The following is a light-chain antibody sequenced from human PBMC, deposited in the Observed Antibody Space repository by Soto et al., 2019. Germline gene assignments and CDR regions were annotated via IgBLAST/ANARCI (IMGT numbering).Light chain of an antibody. J-gene: IGLJ3*02. Sequence: QLVLTQSPSASASLGASVNLTCTLSSGHSRYAIAWHQQQPEKGPRYLMRLNSDGSHNKGDGIPDRFSGCTSGAERYLTISSLQSEDEADYYCQTWGTGIPWVFGGGTKLTVL. CDR3: QTWGTGIPWV. CDR2: LNSDGSH. V-gene: IGLV4-69*01. CDR1: SGHSRYA.